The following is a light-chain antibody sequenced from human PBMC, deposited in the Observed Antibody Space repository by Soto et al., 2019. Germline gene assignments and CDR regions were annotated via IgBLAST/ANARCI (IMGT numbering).Light chain of an antibody. CDR3: CSYAGSSNLVT. CDR2: EAS. Sequence: QSVLSQPASVSGSPGQPITISCTGSSSDVGRYNLVSWYQHHPGKAPKLIIYEASKRPSGVSNRFSGSKSGNTASLTISGLQAEDEADYHCCSYAGSSNLVTFGGGTKLTVL. J-gene: IGLJ2*01. CDR1: SSDVGRYNL. V-gene: IGLV2-23*01.